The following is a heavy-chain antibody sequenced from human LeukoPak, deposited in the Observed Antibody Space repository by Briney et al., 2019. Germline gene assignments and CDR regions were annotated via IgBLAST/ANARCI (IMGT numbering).Heavy chain of an antibody. CDR1: GYTFNSSY. V-gene: IGHV1-46*02. CDR3: ARAYYESSAERHAVYFDY. CDR2: INPSDDST. Sequence: ASEKLSCKASGYTFNSSYMHWVRHAPGQGLEWMGIINPSDDSTRYAQKFQGRDTMTKDPSTNTVYMHLSSLSSDDTAVYYCARAYYESSAERHAVYFDYWGQGTLVTVSS. D-gene: IGHD3-22*01. J-gene: IGHJ4*02.